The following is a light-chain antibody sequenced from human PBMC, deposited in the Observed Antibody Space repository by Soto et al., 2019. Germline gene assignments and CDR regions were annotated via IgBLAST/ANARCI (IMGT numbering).Light chain of an antibody. CDR2: NNN. V-gene: IGLV1-44*01. CDR3: ASWDDSLNGWV. Sequence: QSVLTQSPSASGTPGQRVTISCSGSNSNIGSDTVNWYQQLPGTAPKLLIYNNNQRPSGVPDRFSGSKSGTSASLAISGLQSEDEADYYCASWDDSLNGWVFGGGTKLTVL. J-gene: IGLJ3*02. CDR1: NSNIGSDT.